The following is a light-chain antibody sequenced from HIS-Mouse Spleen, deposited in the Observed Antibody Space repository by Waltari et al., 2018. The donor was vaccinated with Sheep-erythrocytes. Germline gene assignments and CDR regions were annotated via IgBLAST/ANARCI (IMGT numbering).Light chain of an antibody. Sequence: QSALTQPRSVSGSPGQSVTISCTGTSSDVGGYNYFSWYQRHPGKAPNLMISDVSKRPSGVPDRFSGSKSGNTASLTISGRQAEDEADYYCCSYAGSYNHVFATGTKVTVL. V-gene: IGLV2-11*01. CDR3: CSYAGSYNHV. CDR1: SSDVGGYNY. CDR2: DVS. J-gene: IGLJ1*01.